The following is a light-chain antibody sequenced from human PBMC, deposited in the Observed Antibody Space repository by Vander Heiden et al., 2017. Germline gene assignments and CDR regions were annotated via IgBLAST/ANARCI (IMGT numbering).Light chain of an antibody. V-gene: IGLV3-1*01. CDR2: QDI. Sequence: SYELTQPPSVSVTPGQTATIPCPGDKLENKYVCWYQQKPGQSPVLVIYQDIKRPSGIPERFSGSNSGNTATLTISGTQAIDEADYYCQAWASRTSVVFGGGTKLTVL. J-gene: IGLJ2*01. CDR3: QAWASRTSVV. CDR1: KLENKY.